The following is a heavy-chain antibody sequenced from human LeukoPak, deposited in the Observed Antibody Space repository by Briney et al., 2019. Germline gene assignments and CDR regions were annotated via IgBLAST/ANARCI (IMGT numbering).Heavy chain of an antibody. CDR1: GFTFSSYW. J-gene: IGHJ6*02. CDR3: ASLLRYFDWLPDYYYYGMDV. D-gene: IGHD3-9*01. V-gene: IGHV3-7*02. CDR2: IKQDGSGK. Sequence: GGSLRLSCAASGFTFSSYWMSWVRQAPGKGLEWVANIKQDGSGKYYVDSVKGRFTISRDNAKNSLYLQMNSLRAEDTAVYYCASLLRYFDWLPDYYYYGMDVWGQGTTVTVSS.